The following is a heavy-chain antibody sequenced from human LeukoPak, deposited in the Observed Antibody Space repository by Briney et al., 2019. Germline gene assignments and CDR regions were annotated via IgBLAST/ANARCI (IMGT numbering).Heavy chain of an antibody. Sequence: GGSLRLSCAASGFTFTTYTMHWVRQAPGKGLEWVALISHDANNKYYADSVKGRFTISRDNSKNTLYLQMNSLRAEDTAVYYCAKDGSYYDSSGYYYTGWGQGTLVTVSS. D-gene: IGHD3-22*01. CDR3: AKDGSYYDSSGYYYTG. J-gene: IGHJ4*02. V-gene: IGHV3-30*04. CDR2: ISHDANNK. CDR1: GFTFTTYT.